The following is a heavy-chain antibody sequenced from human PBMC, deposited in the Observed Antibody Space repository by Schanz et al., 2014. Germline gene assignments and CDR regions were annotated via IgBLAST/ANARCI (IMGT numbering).Heavy chain of an antibody. V-gene: IGHV3-48*01. Sequence: VQLVESGGGVVRPGGSLRLSCAGSGFTFSNYAIHWVRQAPGKGLEWVSDISDSGDSTHYADSVKGRFTISRDNAKNSLYLQMNSLRAEDTAVYYCAKQHGVIQQVSDYWGQGTLVTVSS. J-gene: IGHJ4*02. D-gene: IGHD3-22*01. CDR1: GFTFSNYA. CDR2: ISDSGDST. CDR3: AKQHGVIQQVSDY.